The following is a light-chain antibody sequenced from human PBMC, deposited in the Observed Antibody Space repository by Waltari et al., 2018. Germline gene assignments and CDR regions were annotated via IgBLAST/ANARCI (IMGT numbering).Light chain of an antibody. J-gene: IGKJ3*01. V-gene: IGKV4-1*01. CDR1: KSVLYSSNNKNY. CDR3: QQYYNTPFT. Sequence: DIVMTQSPDSLAVSLGERATINCKSSKSVLYSSNNKNYLAWYQQKPGQPPKLLIYWASTRESGVPDRFSGSGSGTDFTLTINSLQAEDVAVYYCQQYYNTPFTFAPGTKVEFK. CDR2: WAS.